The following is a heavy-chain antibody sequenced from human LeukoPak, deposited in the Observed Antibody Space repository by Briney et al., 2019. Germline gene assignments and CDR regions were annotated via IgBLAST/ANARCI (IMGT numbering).Heavy chain of an antibody. CDR2: MSPNSGDT. CDR3: ARGPPNWGYDY. Sequence: ASVKVSCKASGYTFTSYDFNWVRQAPGQRPEWMGWMSPNSGDTGYAQKFQDRVTMTRNTSISTAYMEPSSLRSDDTAVYYCARGPPNWGYDYWGPGTLVTVSS. J-gene: IGHJ4*02. V-gene: IGHV1-8*01. CDR1: GYTFTSYD. D-gene: IGHD7-27*01.